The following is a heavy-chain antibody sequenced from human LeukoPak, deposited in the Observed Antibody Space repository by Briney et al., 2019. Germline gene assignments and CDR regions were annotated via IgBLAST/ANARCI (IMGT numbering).Heavy chain of an antibody. V-gene: IGHV4-61*01. CDR3: ARGYSYGRSYYYYGMDV. Sequence: SETLSLTCTVSGGSVSSGSYYWSWIRQPPGKGLEWIGYIYYSGSTNYNPSLKSRVTISVDTSKNQFSLKLSSVTAADTAVYYCARGYSYGRSYYYYGMDVWGQGTTVTVSS. CDR1: GGSVSSGSYY. J-gene: IGHJ6*02. D-gene: IGHD5-18*01. CDR2: IYYSGST.